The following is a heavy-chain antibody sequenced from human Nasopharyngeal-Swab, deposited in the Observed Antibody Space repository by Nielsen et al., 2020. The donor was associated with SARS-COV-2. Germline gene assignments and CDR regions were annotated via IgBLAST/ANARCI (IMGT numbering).Heavy chain of an antibody. D-gene: IGHD2-21*02. V-gene: IGHV3-73*01. CDR1: GVIFSKYW. J-gene: IGHJ5*02. CDR3: KGGDSGGFGS. CDR2: IRSIRDNYQT. Sequence: GGSLRLSCVASGVIFSKYWMHWVRQASGKGLEWIARIRSIRDNYQTAYAASVEGRFTISRDDSDNMAYLQMNSLKIEDTAVYYCKGGDSGGFGSWGQGTLVTVSS.